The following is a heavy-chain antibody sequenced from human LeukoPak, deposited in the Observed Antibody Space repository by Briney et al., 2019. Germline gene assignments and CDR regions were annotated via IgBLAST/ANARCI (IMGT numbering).Heavy chain of an antibody. V-gene: IGHV3-30*02. J-gene: IGHJ4*02. Sequence: GGSLRLSCAASGFTFSSYGMHWVRQAPGKGLEWVAFIRYDGTNKYYADSVKGRFTTSRDNSKNTLYLQMNSLRAEDTAVYYCAKDSWEVGATSEIDYWGQGTLVTVSS. CDR2: IRYDGTNK. CDR1: GFTFSSYG. D-gene: IGHD1-26*01. CDR3: AKDSWEVGATSEIDY.